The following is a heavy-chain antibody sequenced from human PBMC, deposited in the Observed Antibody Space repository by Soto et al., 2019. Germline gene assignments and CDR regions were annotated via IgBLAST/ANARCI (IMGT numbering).Heavy chain of an antibody. CDR2: IWFNGSER. V-gene: IGHV3-33*01. J-gene: IGHJ4*02. Sequence: PGGSLRLSCAASGFSFENYGMHWVRQAPGKGLEWVAAIWFNGSERKYGDSVKGRFTISRDNSKNTVFLQMSSLSAEDTAVYYCVRGNGYTYGPFDNWGQGTLVTVSS. CDR3: VRGNGYTYGPFDN. D-gene: IGHD5-18*01. CDR1: GFSFENYG.